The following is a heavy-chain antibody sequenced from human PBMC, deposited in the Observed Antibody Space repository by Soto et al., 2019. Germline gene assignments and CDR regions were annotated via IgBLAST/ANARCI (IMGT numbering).Heavy chain of an antibody. CDR2: ISAYNGNT. Sequence: ASVKVSCKASGYTFTTYDISWVRQAPGQGLEWMGWISAYNGNTNYAQKLQGRVTMTADKSTSTAYMELSSLRSDDTAVYYCASMAVGATGPFDYWGQGTLVTVSS. CDR1: GYTFTTYD. CDR3: ASMAVGATGPFDY. J-gene: IGHJ4*02. D-gene: IGHD1-26*01. V-gene: IGHV1-18*01.